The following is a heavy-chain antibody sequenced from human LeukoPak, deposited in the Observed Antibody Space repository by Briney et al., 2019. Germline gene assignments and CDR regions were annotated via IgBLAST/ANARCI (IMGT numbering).Heavy chain of an antibody. Sequence: SETLSLTCAVYGGSSSGYYWSWIRQPPGKGLEWIGEINHSGSTNYNPSLKSRVTISVDTSKNQFSLKLSSVTAADTAVYYCARVVPAAINFDYWGQGTLVTVSS. CDR3: ARVVPAAINFDY. V-gene: IGHV4-34*01. J-gene: IGHJ4*02. D-gene: IGHD2-2*02. CDR1: GGSSSGYY. CDR2: INHSGST.